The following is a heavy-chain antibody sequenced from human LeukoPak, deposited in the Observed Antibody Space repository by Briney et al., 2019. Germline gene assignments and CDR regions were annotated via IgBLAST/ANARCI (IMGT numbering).Heavy chain of an antibody. V-gene: IGHV3-23*01. CDR3: ANKKGFWRTFDY. CDR2: ISGSGGST. CDR1: GFTFSSYA. Sequence: GGSLRLSCAASGFTFSSYAMSWVRQAPGKGLEWVSAISGSGGSTYYADSVKGRFTISRDNSKNTLYLQMNSLRAEDTAVYYCANKKGFWRTFDYWGQGTLVTVSS. D-gene: IGHD3-3*01. J-gene: IGHJ4*02.